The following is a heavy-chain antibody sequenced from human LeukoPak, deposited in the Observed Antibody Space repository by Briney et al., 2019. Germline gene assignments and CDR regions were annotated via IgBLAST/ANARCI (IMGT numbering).Heavy chain of an antibody. D-gene: IGHD3-16*01. V-gene: IGHV3-7*03. CDR3: NRPRGDYYYKYYMDV. CDR1: GFTFSSYW. CDR2: IKQDGSEK. Sequence: GGSLRLSCAASGFTFSSYWMSWVRQAPGKGLEWVANIKQDGSEKYYVDSVKGRFTISRDNAKNSLYLQMNSLRADDTAIYYCNRPRGDYYYKYYMDVWGKGTTVTVSS. J-gene: IGHJ6*03.